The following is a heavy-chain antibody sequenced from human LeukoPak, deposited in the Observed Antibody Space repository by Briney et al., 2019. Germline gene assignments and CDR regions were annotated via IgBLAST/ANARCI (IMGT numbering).Heavy chain of an antibody. D-gene: IGHD3-9*01. V-gene: IGHV4-34*01. CDR1: GGSFSGYY. CDR2: IYYSGST. J-gene: IGHJ4*01. Sequence: PSETLSLTCAVYGGSFSGYYWSWIRQPPGKGLEWIGSIYYSGSTYYNPPLKSRVTISVDTSKNQFSLKLRSVTAADTAVYYCASGRYFDWLTSVKAFDYWGQGILVTVSS. CDR3: ASGRYFDWLTSVKAFDY.